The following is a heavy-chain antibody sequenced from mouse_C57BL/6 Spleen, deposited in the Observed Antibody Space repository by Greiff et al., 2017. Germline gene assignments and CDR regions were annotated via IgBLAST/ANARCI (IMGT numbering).Heavy chain of an antibody. D-gene: IGHD1-1*01. CDR1: GFSLTSYG. CDR2: IWSDGST. CDR3: ARHNGSSYGAMDY. Sequence: QVQLQESGPGLVAPSQSLSITCTVSGFSLTSYGVHWVRQPPGKGLEWLVVIWSDGSTTYNSALKSRLSISKDNSKSQVFLKMNSLQTDDTAMYYCARHNGSSYGAMDYWGQGTSVTVSS. J-gene: IGHJ4*01. V-gene: IGHV2-6-1*01.